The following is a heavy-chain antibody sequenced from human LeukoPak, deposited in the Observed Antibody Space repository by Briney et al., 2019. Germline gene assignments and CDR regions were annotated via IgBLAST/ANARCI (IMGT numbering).Heavy chain of an antibody. Sequence: GGSLRLSCTTSGLTFSTSGFNWVRQAPGKGLELVASIGPTGFDRYHADSIKGRFTISRDNANNFLYLQMDSLRAEDTAVYYCATETNGRHYDCWGQGTLLTVSS. CDR1: GLTFSTSG. J-gene: IGHJ4*02. CDR3: ATETNGRHYDC. V-gene: IGHV3-21*06. CDR2: IGPTGFDR. D-gene: IGHD1-14*01.